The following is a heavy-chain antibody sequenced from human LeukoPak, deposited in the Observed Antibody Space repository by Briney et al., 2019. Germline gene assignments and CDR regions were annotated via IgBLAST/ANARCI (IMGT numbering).Heavy chain of an antibody. CDR1: GGSFSGYY. Sequence: KPSETLSLTCAVYGGSFSGYYWSWIRQPPGKGLEWIGEINHSGSTNYNPSLKSRVTISVDTSKNQFSLKLSSVTAADTAVYYCARVRRRPVAAAGTFYYYYGMDVWGQGTTVTVSS. CDR2: INHSGST. V-gene: IGHV4-34*01. CDR3: ARVRRRPVAAAGTFYYYYGMDV. D-gene: IGHD6-13*01. J-gene: IGHJ6*02.